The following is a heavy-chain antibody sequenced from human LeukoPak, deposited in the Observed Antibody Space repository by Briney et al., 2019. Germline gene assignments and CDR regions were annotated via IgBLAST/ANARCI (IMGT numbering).Heavy chain of an antibody. V-gene: IGHV1-18*01. CDR1: LYTFTSYG. J-gene: IGHJ4*02. Sequence: ASVKVSCKASLYTFTSYGISWVRQAPGQGLEWMGWISAYNGNTNYAQKLPGRVTMTTDTSTSTAYMELRSLRSDDTAVYYCARDLVVGARHGYWGQGTLVTVSS. D-gene: IGHD1-26*01. CDR2: ISAYNGNT. CDR3: ARDLVVGARHGY.